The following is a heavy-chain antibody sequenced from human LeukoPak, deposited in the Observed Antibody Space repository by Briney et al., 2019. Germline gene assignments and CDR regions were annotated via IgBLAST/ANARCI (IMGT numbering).Heavy chain of an antibody. CDR2: ISYSGST. J-gene: IGHJ1*01. CDR3: ARGATYSSGWYEYFQH. D-gene: IGHD6-13*01. V-gene: IGHV4-59*11. Sequence: SETLSHTCTVSGASISSHYWSWIRQPPGKGLEWIAYISYSGSTNCNPSLKSRVTMSVDTSKNQFSLRLNSVTAADTAVYYCARGATYSSGWYEYFQHWGQGTLVTVSS. CDR1: GASISSHY.